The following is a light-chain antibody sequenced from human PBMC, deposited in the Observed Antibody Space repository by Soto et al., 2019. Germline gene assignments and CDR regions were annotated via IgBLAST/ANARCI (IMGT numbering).Light chain of an antibody. CDR2: AAS. CDR3: QKYNSAPPT. V-gene: IGKV1-27*01. J-gene: IGKJ1*01. Sequence: DIQMTQSPSSLSASVGDRVTITCRASQGISNYLAWYQEKPGKVPKLLIYAASTLQSGVPSRFSGSGSGTDFTLTISSLQTEDVASYYCQKYNSAPPTFGQGTKVEIK. CDR1: QGISNY.